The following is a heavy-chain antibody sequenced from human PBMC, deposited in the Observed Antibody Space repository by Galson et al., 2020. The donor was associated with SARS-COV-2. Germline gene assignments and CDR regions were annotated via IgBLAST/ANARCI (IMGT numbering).Heavy chain of an antibody. D-gene: IGHD1-26*01. Sequence: GGSLSLSCAASGFTFSNYGIHWVRRAPGKRLEWVTFIRYDGSNKYYADSVTGRFTISRDNSKNTLYLQMNSLRAEDTAVYYCARERARGSYVLDSWGQGTLVTVSS. CDR3: ARERARGSYVLDS. V-gene: IGHV3-30*02. CDR2: IRYDGSNK. CDR1: GFTFSNYG. J-gene: IGHJ4*02.